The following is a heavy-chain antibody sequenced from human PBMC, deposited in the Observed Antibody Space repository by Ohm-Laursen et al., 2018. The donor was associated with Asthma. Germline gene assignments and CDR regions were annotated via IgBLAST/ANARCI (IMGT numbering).Heavy chain of an antibody. Sequence: PSQTLSLTCTVSGGSISSYYWSWIRQPPGKGLEWIGYIYYSGSTNYDPSLTSRVTISLDTSKNQFSLKLSSVTAADTAVYYCARDLAGYFDYWGQGTLVTVSS. V-gene: IGHV4-59*01. J-gene: IGHJ4*02. CDR1: GGSISSYY. CDR3: ARDLAGYFDY. D-gene: IGHD3-16*01. CDR2: IYYSGST.